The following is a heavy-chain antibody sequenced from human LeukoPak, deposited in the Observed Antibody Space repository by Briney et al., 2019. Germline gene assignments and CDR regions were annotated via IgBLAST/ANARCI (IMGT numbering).Heavy chain of an antibody. D-gene: IGHD2-15*01. CDR3: PRGRGGFPTDDY. CDR2: IIPIFGTA. Sequence: ASVKVSCKASGGTFSSYAISWVRQAPGQGLEWMGGIIPIFGTANYAQKFQGRVTITTDESTSTAYMELSSLRSEDTAVYYCPRGRGGFPTDDYWGHGILVTVSS. CDR1: GGTFSSYA. V-gene: IGHV1-69*05. J-gene: IGHJ4*01.